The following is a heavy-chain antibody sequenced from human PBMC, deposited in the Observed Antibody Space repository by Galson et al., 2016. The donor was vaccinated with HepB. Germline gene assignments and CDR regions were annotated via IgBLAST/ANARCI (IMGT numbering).Heavy chain of an antibody. CDR2: IWYDGSQK. Sequence: SLRLSCAASRFTFSNYGMHWVRQAPGKGLEWVAVIWYDGSQKYYADSVKGRFIISRDNSKNTLSLQMNSLRAEDTAVYYCARDFGDYFTPWYYYFGMDVWGQGTTVTVSS. CDR1: RFTFSNYG. CDR3: ARDFGDYFTPWYYYFGMDV. D-gene: IGHD4-17*01. V-gene: IGHV3-33*01. J-gene: IGHJ6*02.